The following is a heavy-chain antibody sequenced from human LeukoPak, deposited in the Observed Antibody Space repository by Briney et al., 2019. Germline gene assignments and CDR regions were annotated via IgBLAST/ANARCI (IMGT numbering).Heavy chain of an antibody. CDR2: IYYSGST. CDR1: GGSISSYY. J-gene: IGHJ4*02. Sequence: SETLSLTCTVSGGSISSYYWSWIRQPPGRGREWVGYIYYSGSTNYNPSLKSRVTISVDTSKNQFSLKLSSVTAADTAVYYCAGSRCVGNSHFDCWGQGTLVTVSS. CDR3: AGSRCVGNSHFDC. D-gene: IGHD4-23*01. V-gene: IGHV4-59*08.